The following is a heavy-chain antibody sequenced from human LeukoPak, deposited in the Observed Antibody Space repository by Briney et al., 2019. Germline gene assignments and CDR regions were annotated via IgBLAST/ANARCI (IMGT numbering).Heavy chain of an antibody. CDR2: ISSSSSYI. J-gene: IGHJ4*02. D-gene: IGHD3-22*01. V-gene: IGHV3-21*01. CDR1: GFTFSSYS. CDR3: ASPYYYDSSGYYYY. Sequence: KSGGSLRLSCAASGFTFSSYSMNWVRQAPGKGLEWVSSISSSSSYISYADSVKGRFTISRDNAKNSLYLQMNSLRAEDTAVYYCASPYYYDSSGYYYYWGQGTLVTVSS.